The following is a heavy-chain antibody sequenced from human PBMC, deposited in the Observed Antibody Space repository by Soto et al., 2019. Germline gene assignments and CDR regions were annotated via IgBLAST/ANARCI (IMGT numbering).Heavy chain of an antibody. CDR3: ARDRPRTIYNSDYDNHGMDV. CDR2: IYYNGST. J-gene: IGHJ6*02. CDR1: GGSVSSGDFY. D-gene: IGHD6-19*01. Sequence: SETLSLTCTVSGGSVSSGDFYWSWIRQPPGRGLEWIGYIYYNGSTNYNPSLKSRITISSDTSKNQFPLRLFSVTAADTAVYYCARDRPRTIYNSDYDNHGMDVWGQGTTVTVSS. V-gene: IGHV4-61*08.